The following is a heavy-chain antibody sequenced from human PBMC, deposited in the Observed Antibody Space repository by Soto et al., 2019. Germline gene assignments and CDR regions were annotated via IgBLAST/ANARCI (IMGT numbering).Heavy chain of an antibody. Sequence: SVTLFLTGTVCGGCIYSNCWRWLRQGQGKGLEWIGYIYYSGSTNYNPTLKSRVTISVDTSKNQFSLKLSSVTAEDTAVYYCAREDAGSPGYRDLDHWGQETVVTVSS. CDR2: IYYSGST. V-gene: IGHV4-59*01. CDR1: GGCIYSNC. CDR3: AREDAGSPGYRDLDH. J-gene: IGHJ4*02. D-gene: IGHD2-15*01.